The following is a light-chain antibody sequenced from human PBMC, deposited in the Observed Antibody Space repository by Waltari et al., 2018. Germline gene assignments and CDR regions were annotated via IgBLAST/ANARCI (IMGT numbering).Light chain of an antibody. J-gene: IGKJ4*01. CDR3: QQGYTAPLT. V-gene: IGKV1-39*01. CDR1: QNIRSY. CDR2: GAS. Sequence: DIQLTQSPSSLSASEGDRVTITCRASQNIRSYLNWYQQSPGKAPNLLIYGASSLQSGIPERFSGSGYGTDFTLTISSLQPEDFTTYYCQQGYTAPLTFGGGTKLEIK.